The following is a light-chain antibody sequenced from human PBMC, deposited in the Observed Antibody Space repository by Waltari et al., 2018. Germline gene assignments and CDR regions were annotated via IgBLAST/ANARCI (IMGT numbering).Light chain of an antibody. V-gene: IGLV6-57*02. CDR2: EDN. CDR1: SGSIASNY. J-gene: IGLJ2*01. CDR3: QSYDSSSGV. Sequence: NFMLTQPHSVSESPGKTVTISCTGSSGSIASNYVQWYQQRPGSAPTTVIYEDNQRPSGVPDRFSDSIDSSSNSASLTIAGLKTEDEADYYCQSYDSSSGVFGGGTKLTVL.